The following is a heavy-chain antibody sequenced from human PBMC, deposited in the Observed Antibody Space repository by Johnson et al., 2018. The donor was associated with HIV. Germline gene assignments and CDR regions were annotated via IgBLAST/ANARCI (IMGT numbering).Heavy chain of an antibody. Sequence: QVQLVESGGGLVKPGGSLRLSCAASGFTFSDYYMSWIRQAPGKGLEWVSYISSSGSTYYADSVKGRFTISRDNSKNTLYLQMNSLRAEDTAVYYCAKGAQWLPSDAFDIWGQGTMVTVSS. D-gene: IGHD6-19*01. CDR1: GFTFSDYY. V-gene: IGHV3-11*04. CDR2: ISSSGST. J-gene: IGHJ3*02. CDR3: AKGAQWLPSDAFDI.